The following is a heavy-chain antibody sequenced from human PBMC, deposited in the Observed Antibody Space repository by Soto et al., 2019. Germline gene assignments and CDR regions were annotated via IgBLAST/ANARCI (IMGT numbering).Heavy chain of an antibody. D-gene: IGHD3-3*01. CDR1: GGSISSYY. CDR2: IYYSGST. CDR3: ARQPYSDFPSGYYYGMGV. J-gene: IGHJ6*02. V-gene: IGHV4-59*01. Sequence: PSETLSLTCTVSGGSISSYYWSWIRQPPGKGLEWIGYIYYSGSTNYNPSLKSRVTISVDTSKNQFSLKLSSVTAADTAVYYCARQPYSDFPSGYYYGMGVCRQVTTVTLSS.